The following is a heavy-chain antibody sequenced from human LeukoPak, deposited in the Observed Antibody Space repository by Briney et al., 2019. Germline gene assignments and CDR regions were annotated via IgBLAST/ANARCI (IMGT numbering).Heavy chain of an antibody. CDR3: ASEAYYYDSSGYYKY. V-gene: IGHV4-59*12. CDR1: GGSISSYY. D-gene: IGHD3-22*01. Sequence: SETLSLTCTVSGGSISSYYWSWIRQPPGKGLEWIGYIYYSGSTNYNPSLKSRVTISVDTSKNQFSLKLSSVTAADTAVYYCASEAYYYDSSGYYKYWGQGTLVTVSS. J-gene: IGHJ4*02. CDR2: IYYSGST.